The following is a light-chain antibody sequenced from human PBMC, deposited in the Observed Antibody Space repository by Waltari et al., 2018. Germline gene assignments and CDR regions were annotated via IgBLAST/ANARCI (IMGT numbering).Light chain of an antibody. CDR1: QGISCY. V-gene: IGKV1D-8*02. CDR3: QQYYSFPIT. J-gene: IGKJ5*01. CDR2: AAS. Sequence: AIWMTQSPSLLSASTGDRVTISCRMSQGISCYLAWYQQKPGKAPELLIYAASTLQSGVPSRFSGSGSGTYFTLTISWLQSEDFATYYCQQYYSFPITFGQGTRLEIK.